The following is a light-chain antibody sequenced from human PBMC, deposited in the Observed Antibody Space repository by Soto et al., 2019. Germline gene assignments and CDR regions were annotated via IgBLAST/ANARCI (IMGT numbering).Light chain of an antibody. CDR1: QSVSDH. V-gene: IGKV3-11*01. CDR2: DAS. Sequence: EIVLTQSPGTFSLSPGERATLSCRASQSVSDHLAWYQQKPGQAPRLLIYDASNRATGIPARFSGSGSGTDFTLTISSLEPEDFAVYYCHQRSSWPITFGQGTRLEIK. J-gene: IGKJ5*01. CDR3: HQRSSWPIT.